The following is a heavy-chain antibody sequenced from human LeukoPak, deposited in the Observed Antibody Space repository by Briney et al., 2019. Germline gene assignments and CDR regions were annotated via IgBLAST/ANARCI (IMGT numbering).Heavy chain of an antibody. CDR2: ISSSGSGGNT. Sequence: GGSLRLSCAASGVTLSSYAMSWARQAPGKGLEWVSGISSSGSGGNTYYADSVKGRFTISRDSSKNTLFLHMNTLRAEDTAIYYCAKDRMVGASYWYFDLWGRGTLVTVSS. J-gene: IGHJ2*01. CDR1: GVTLSSYA. D-gene: IGHD1-26*01. V-gene: IGHV3-23*01. CDR3: AKDRMVGASYWYFDL.